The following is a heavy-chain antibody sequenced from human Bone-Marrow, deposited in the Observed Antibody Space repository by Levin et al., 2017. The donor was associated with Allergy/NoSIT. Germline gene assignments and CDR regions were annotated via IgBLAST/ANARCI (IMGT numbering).Heavy chain of an antibody. Sequence: QPGGSLRLSCAASGFTFSSYWMSWVRQAPGKGLEWVANLKPDGSEEYYVDSVKGRFTISRDNAKNSLYLQMNSLRVEDTAVYYCARDYRSTTVTNWGQGTLVTVSS. CDR1: GFTFSSYW. CDR2: LKPDGSEE. J-gene: IGHJ4*02. V-gene: IGHV3-7*04. CDR3: ARDYRSTTVTN. D-gene: IGHD4-17*01.